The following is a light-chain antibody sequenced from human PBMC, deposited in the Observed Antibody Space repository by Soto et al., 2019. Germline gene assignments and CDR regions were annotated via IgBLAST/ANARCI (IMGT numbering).Light chain of an antibody. CDR2: GNS. Sequence: QSVLTQPPSVSGAPGQRVTISCTGSSSNIGAGYDVHWYQQLPGTAPKLLIYGNSNRPSGVPDRFSGSKSGTSAYLAITGLQAEDEADYYCQSYDSSLGLVGGGTKLTVL. CDR1: SSNIGAGYD. J-gene: IGLJ2*01. CDR3: QSYDSSLGL. V-gene: IGLV1-40*01.